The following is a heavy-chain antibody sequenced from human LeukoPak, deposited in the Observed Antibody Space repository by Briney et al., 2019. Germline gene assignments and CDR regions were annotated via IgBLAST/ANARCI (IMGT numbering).Heavy chain of an antibody. J-gene: IGHJ3*02. Sequence: SETLSLTCTVSGGSVSSGSYHWSWIRQPPGKGLEWIGYIYYSGSTNYNPSLKSRVTISVDTSKNQFSLKLSSVTAADTAVYYCARDLPYYDILTGYNAFDIWGQGTMVTVSS. CDR3: ARDLPYYDILTGYNAFDI. CDR2: IYYSGST. V-gene: IGHV4-61*01. CDR1: GGSVSSGSYH. D-gene: IGHD3-9*01.